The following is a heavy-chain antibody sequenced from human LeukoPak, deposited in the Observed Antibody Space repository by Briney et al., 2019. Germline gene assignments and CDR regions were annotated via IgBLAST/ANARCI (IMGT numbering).Heavy chain of an antibody. CDR3: ARRVARAYYYYYYMDV. V-gene: IGHV1-2*02. Sequence: ASVKVSCKASGYTFTGYYMHWVRQAPGQGLEWMGWINPNSGGTNYAQKFQGRVTMTRNTSISTAYMELSSLRSEDTAVYYCARRVARAYYYYYYMDVWGKGTTVTISS. J-gene: IGHJ6*03. CDR1: GYTFTGYY. CDR2: INPNSGGT.